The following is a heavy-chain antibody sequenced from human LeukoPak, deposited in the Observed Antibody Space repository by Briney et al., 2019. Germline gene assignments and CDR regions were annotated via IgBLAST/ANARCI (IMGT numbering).Heavy chain of an antibody. CDR2: IIPIFGTA. CDR3: ARVCGSGILQCMDV. D-gene: IGHD3-10*01. J-gene: IGHJ6*03. V-gene: IGHV1-69*06. CDR1: GYTFTSYY. Sequence: SVKVSCRASGYTFTSYYMHWVRQAPGQGLEWMRGIIPIFGTANYAQKFQGRVTITADKSTSTAYMELSSLRSEDTAVYYCARVCGSGILQCMDVWGKGTTVTVSS.